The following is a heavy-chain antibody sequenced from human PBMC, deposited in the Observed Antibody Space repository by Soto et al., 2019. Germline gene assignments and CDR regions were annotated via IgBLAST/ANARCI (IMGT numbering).Heavy chain of an antibody. CDR3: ARASERGGY. Sequence: PGGSLRLSCAASGFTFSSYGMHWVRQAPGKGLEWVAVISYDGSNKYYADSVKGRFTISRDNSKNTLYLQMNSLRAEDTAVYYCARASERGGYWGQGTLVTVSS. CDR1: GFTFSSYG. V-gene: IGHV3-30*03. J-gene: IGHJ4*02. CDR2: ISYDGSNK. D-gene: IGHD3-10*01.